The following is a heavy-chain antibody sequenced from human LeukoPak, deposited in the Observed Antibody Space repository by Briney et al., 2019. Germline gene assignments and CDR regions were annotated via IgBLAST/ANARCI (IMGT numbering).Heavy chain of an antibody. D-gene: IGHD2/OR15-2a*01. CDR2: IYYSGST. CDR3: AREHVRTSGNTLDY. Sequence: SETLSLTCTVSGGSISSYYWSWIRQPPGKGLEWIGYIYYSGSTNYNPSLKSRVTISLDTSKNQLSLKLTSVTAADTAVYYCAREHVRTSGNTLDYRGPGILVTVSS. CDR1: GGSISSYY. V-gene: IGHV4-59*12. J-gene: IGHJ4*02.